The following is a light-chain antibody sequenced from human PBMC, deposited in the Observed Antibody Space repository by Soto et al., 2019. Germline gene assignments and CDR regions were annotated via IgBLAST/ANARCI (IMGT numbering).Light chain of an antibody. V-gene: IGKV3D-20*01. CDR3: QQYGSSPHV. CDR2: DAS. Sequence: EIVLTHSPATLSLSPGERATLSCGASQSVSNSYLAWYQQKPGLAPRVLIYDASSRATGIPDRFSGSGSGTDFTLTISRLEPEDFAVYYCQQYGSSPHVFGGGTKVDIK. CDR1: QSVSNSY. J-gene: IGKJ4*01.